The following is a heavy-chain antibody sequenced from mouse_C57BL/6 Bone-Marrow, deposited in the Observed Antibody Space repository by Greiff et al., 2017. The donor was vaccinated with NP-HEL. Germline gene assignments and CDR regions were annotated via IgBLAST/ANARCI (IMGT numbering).Heavy chain of an antibody. V-gene: IGHV2-2*01. Sequence: MQLKESGPGLVQPSQSLSITCTVSGFSLTSYGVHWVRQSPGKGLEWLGVIWRGGSTDYNAAFISRLSISKDNSKSQVFFKMNSLQADDTAIYYCARPYYGNWYFDVWGTGTTVTVSS. D-gene: IGHD2-10*01. CDR1: GFSLTSYG. CDR2: IWRGGST. J-gene: IGHJ1*03. CDR3: ARPYYGNWYFDV.